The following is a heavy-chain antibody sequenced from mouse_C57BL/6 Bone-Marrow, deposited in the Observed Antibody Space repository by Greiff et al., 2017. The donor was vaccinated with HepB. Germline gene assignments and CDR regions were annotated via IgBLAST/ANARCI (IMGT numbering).Heavy chain of an antibody. V-gene: IGHV5-6*01. CDR3: ARQGGNPLDY. CDR1: GFTFSSYG. CDR2: ISSGGSYT. Sequence: EVQGVESGGDLVKPGGSLKLSCAASGFTFSSYGMSWVRQTPDKRLEWVATISSGGSYTYYPDSVKGRFTISRDNAKNTLYLQMSSLKSEDTAMYYCARQGGNPLDYWGQGTTLTVSS. J-gene: IGHJ2*01. D-gene: IGHD2-1*01.